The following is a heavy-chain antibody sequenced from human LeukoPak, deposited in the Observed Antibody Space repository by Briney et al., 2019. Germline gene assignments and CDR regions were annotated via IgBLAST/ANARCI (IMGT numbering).Heavy chain of an antibody. J-gene: IGHJ3*02. CDR3: TTGPEIVVVIRAFDI. CDR2: IKSKTDGGTT. D-gene: IGHD3-22*01. V-gene: IGHV3-15*01. CDR1: GFTFSSYE. Sequence: GGSLRLSCAASGFTFSSYEMNWVRQAPGKGLECVFRIKSKTDGGTTDYAAHVKGRFTISRDDSKNTLYLQMNSLKTEDTDVYYCTTGPEIVVVIRAFDIWGQGTMVTVSS.